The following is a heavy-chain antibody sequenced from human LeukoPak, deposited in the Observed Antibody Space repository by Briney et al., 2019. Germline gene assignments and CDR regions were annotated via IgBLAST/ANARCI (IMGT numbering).Heavy chain of an antibody. CDR1: GFTFSSYG. V-gene: IGHV3-30*02. Sequence: PGGSLRLSCAASGFTFSSYGMHWVRQAPGKGLEWVAFIRHDGSNKYYADSVKGRFTISRDNSKNTLYLQMNSLRAEDTAVDYGAKDPNRGGLSNYGYEWSYWGQGTLVTVSS. CDR2: IRHDGSNK. J-gene: IGHJ4*02. D-gene: IGHD5-18*01. CDR3: AKDPNRGGLSNYGYEWSY.